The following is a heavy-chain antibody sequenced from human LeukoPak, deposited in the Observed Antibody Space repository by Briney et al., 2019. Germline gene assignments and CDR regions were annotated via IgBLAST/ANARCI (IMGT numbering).Heavy chain of an antibody. J-gene: IGHJ4*02. D-gene: IGHD6-13*01. CDR3: ARVSSQQLK. CDR2: ISSSGSPI. Sequence: GGPLTLSCAVSGLPLNDYYMRCIRQATGGGLEWITYISSSGSPIFRADSVKGRFTISRDNAKNSLHLKMNNLRVEETAVYYCARVSSQQLKWGEGTLVTVSS. CDR1: GLPLNDYY. V-gene: IGHV3-11*01.